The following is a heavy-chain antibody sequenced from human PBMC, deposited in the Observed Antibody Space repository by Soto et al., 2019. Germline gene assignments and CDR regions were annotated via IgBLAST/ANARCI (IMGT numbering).Heavy chain of an antibody. V-gene: IGHV3-7*03. J-gene: IGHJ4*02. CDR2: INKDGSQK. Sequence: TGGSLRLSCAASGFTLSNYWMTWVHQAPGKGLEWVANINKDGSQKNYVDSVKGRFTIARDNGQNSLSLQINSLRVEDTAVYYCVRELGLAYWGQGALVTVSS. CDR3: VRELGLAY. D-gene: IGHD7-27*01. CDR1: GFTLSNYW.